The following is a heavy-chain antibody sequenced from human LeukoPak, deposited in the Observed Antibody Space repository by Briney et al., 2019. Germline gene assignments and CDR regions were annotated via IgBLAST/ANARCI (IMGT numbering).Heavy chain of an antibody. D-gene: IGHD4-23*01. CDR3: ARDQFRTDHGGTTDY. CDR1: GFTFDDYG. J-gene: IGHJ4*02. V-gene: IGHV3-20*04. Sequence: PGGSLRLSCAASGFTFDDYGMSWVRQAPGKGLEWVSGINWNGGSTGYADSVKGRFTISRDNAKNSLYLQMNSLRAEDTALYYCARDQFRTDHGGTTDYWGQGTLVTVSS. CDR2: INWNGGST.